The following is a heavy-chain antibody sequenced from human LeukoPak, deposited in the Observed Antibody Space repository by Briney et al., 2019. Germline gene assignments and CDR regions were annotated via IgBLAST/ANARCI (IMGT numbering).Heavy chain of an antibody. Sequence: GGSLRLSCTASGFTFSNYWMHWVRQAPGKGLVWVSRISGDGMNTAYADSVKGQFTTSRDNAKNTLYLQMNSLRAEDTAVYYCARGPPIAAAGYFDYWGQGTLVTVSS. V-gene: IGHV3-74*01. J-gene: IGHJ4*02. CDR3: ARGPPIAAAGYFDY. CDR2: ISGDGMNT. CDR1: GFTFSNYW. D-gene: IGHD6-13*01.